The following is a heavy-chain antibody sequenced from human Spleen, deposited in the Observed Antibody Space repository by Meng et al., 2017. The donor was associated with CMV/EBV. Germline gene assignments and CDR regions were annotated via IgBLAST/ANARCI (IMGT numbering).Heavy chain of an antibody. CDR1: GFTFRTFN. V-gene: IGHV3-21*01. CDR3: AREDLSEMDPSPVLDY. J-gene: IGHJ4*02. Sequence: GESLKISCVAAGFTFRTFNMNWVRQAPGKGLEWVASITTSSNYIYYADFVRGRFTISRDDAKNSLYLQMNSLRAEDTAVYYCAREDLSEMDPSPVLDYWGQGTLVTVSS. CDR2: ITTSSNYI. D-gene: IGHD2-2*03.